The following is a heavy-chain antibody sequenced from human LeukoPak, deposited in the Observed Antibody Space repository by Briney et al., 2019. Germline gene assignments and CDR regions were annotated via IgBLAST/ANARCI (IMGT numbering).Heavy chain of an antibody. CDR2: ISYDGSNK. J-gene: IGHJ4*02. Sequence: GGSLRLSCAASGFTFSSYGMHWVRQAPGKGLEWVAVISYDGSNKYYADSVKGRFTISRDNSKNTLYLQMNSLRAEDTAVYHCASDRVWDLFDYWGQGTLVTVSS. CDR1: GFTFSSYG. D-gene: IGHD6-13*01. CDR3: ASDRVWDLFDY. V-gene: IGHV3-30-3*01.